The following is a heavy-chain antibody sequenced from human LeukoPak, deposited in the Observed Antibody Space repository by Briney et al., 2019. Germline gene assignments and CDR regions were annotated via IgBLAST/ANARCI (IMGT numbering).Heavy chain of an antibody. CDR1: GFTFSSYG. CDR3: AKGSWFGELFIDY. V-gene: IGHV3-30*02. Sequence: PGGSLRLSCAASGFTFSSYGMHWVRQAPGKGLEWVAVILSDGSKEFYTDSVKGRFTISRDNSKNTLYLQMNSLRAEDTAVYYCAKGSWFGELFIDYWGQGTLVTVSS. D-gene: IGHD3-10*01. J-gene: IGHJ4*02. CDR2: ILSDGSKE.